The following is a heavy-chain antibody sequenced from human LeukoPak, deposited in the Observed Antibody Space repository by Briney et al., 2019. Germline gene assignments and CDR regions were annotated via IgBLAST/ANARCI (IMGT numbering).Heavy chain of an antibody. Sequence: ASVKVSCKASGYTFTSYGISWVRQAPGQGLEWMGWISAYNGNTNYAQKLQGRVTMTRDMSTSTVYMELSSLRSEDTAVYYCARGRVTIFGVVSSRRNNWFDPWGQGTLVTVSS. CDR1: GYTFTSYG. D-gene: IGHD3-3*01. V-gene: IGHV1-18*01. J-gene: IGHJ5*02. CDR3: ARGRVTIFGVVSSRRNNWFDP. CDR2: ISAYNGNT.